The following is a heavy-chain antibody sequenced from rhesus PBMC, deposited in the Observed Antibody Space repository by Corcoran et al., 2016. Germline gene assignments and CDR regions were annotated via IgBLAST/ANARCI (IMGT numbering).Heavy chain of an antibody. J-gene: IGHJ4*01. CDR2: NSGSSRNT. Sequence: QVQLQESGPGLVKPSETLSLTCAVSGGSFSGYYWGWIRQPPGKGLGWIGYNSGSSRNTDCNPSLKSRVTISTDTSKNQFSLKLSSVTAADTAVYYCAREAEYTNRIDYWGQGILVTVSS. CDR1: GGSFSGYY. D-gene: IGHD4-23*01. CDR3: AREAEYTNRIDY. V-gene: IGHV4-165*01.